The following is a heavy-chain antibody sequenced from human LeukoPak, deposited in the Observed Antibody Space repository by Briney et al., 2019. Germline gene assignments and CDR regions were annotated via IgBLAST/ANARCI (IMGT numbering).Heavy chain of an antibody. CDR2: IKSKTDGGTS. V-gene: IGHV3-15*01. CDR1: GFTFSNAW. J-gene: IGHJ6*02. D-gene: IGHD6-13*01. Sequence: GGSLRLSCAASGFTFSNAWMTWVRQAPGKGLEWVGRIKSKTDGGTSDYGAPVKGRFTISRDDSKNTLYLQMNSLKTEDTAVYYCTTGSPTATAGTFYYYYGMDVWGQGTTVTVSS. CDR3: TTGSPTATAGTFYYYYGMDV.